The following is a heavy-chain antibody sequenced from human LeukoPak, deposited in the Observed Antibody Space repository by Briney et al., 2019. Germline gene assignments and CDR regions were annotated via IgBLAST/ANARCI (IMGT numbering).Heavy chain of an antibody. CDR3: ASKIDPVAAAGPLDY. V-gene: IGHV1-69*13. CDR1: GGTFISYA. Sequence: ASVKVSCKAAGGTFISYAISWVRQAPGQGLEWMGGIIPIFGTANYAQKFQGRVTITADESTSTAYMELSSLRSEDTAVYYCASKIDPVAAAGPLDYWGQGTLVTVSS. CDR2: IIPIFGTA. J-gene: IGHJ4*02. D-gene: IGHD6-13*01.